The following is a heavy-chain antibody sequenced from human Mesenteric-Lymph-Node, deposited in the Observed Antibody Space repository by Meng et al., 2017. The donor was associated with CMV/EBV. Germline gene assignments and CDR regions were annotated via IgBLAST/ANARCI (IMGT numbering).Heavy chain of an antibody. V-gene: IGHV3-7*01. CDR1: GFTFSSYW. CDR2: IKQDGSEE. Sequence: ASGFTFSSYWMSWVRQAPGKGLEWVANIKQDGSEEYYVHSVRGRFTISRDNARDSLYLQMNSLRAEDTAVYYCARDQTIAVAGYFDYWGQGTLVTVSS. J-gene: IGHJ4*02. D-gene: IGHD6-19*01. CDR3: ARDQTIAVAGYFDY.